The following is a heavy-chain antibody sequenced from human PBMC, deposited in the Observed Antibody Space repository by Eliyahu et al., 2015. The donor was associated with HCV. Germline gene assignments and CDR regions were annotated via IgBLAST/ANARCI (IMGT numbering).Heavy chain of an antibody. Sequence: QVQLVQSGAEVKKPGASVKVSCKASGYTFTSYYMHWVRQAPGQGLEWMGRINPSGGSTSYAQKFQGRVTMTRDTSTSTVYMELSSLRSEDTAVYYCARDGAREMATPTGALGYWGQGTLVTVSS. D-gene: IGHD5-24*01. CDR1: GYTFTSYY. CDR2: INPSGGST. J-gene: IGHJ4*02. CDR3: ARDGAREMATPTGALGY. V-gene: IGHV1-46*01.